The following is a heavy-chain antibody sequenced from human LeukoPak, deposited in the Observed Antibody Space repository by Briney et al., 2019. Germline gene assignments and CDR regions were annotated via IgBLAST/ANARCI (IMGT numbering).Heavy chain of an antibody. D-gene: IGHD3-10*01. CDR3: ARGGLVRRGAYSGSYYNGDY. Sequence: GASVKVSCKASGYTFTGHFIHWVRQAPGQGLEWMGWINPNSGGTNYAQKFQGRVTMTRDTSISTAYMELSRLRSDDTAVYYCARGGLVRRGAYSGSYYNGDYWGQGTLVTVSS. J-gene: IGHJ4*02. CDR2: INPNSGGT. CDR1: GYTFTGHF. V-gene: IGHV1-2*02.